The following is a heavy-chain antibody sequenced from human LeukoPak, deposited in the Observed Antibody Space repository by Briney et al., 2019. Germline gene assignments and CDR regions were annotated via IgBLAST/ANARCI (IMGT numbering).Heavy chain of an antibody. CDR1: GGSISSHY. J-gene: IGHJ5*02. CDR2: IYYSGST. Sequence: PSDTLSLTCTVSGGSISSHYWSWIRQPPGKGLEWIGYIYYSGSTNYNPSLKSRVTISVDTSKNQFSLKLSSVTAADTAVYYCAARQLYCSSTSCYFDPWGQGTLVTVSS. V-gene: IGHV4-59*07. CDR3: AARQLYCSSTSCYFDP. D-gene: IGHD2-2*01.